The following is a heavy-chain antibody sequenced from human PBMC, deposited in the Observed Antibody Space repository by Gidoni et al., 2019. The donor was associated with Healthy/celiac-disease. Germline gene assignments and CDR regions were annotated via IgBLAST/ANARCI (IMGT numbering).Heavy chain of an antibody. D-gene: IGHD6-13*01. V-gene: IGHV3-49*04. CDR1: GFTFGDYA. J-gene: IGHJ3*02. CDR2: IRSKAYGGTT. CDR3: TRERCGKSSWYFWGENHDAFDI. Sequence: EVQLVESGGGLVQPGRSLRLSCTASGFTFGDYAMSWVRQAPGKGLEWVGFIRSKAYGGTTEYAASVKGRFTISRDDSKSIAYLQMNSLKTEDTAVYYCTRERCGKSSWYFWGENHDAFDIWGQGTMVTVSS.